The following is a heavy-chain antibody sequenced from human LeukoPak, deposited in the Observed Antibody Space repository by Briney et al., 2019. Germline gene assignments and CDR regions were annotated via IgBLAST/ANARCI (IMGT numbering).Heavy chain of an antibody. CDR3: ATQITMVRGGTPNDAFDI. CDR2: MNPNSGNT. J-gene: IGHJ3*02. V-gene: IGHV1-8*01. CDR1: GYTFTSYD. D-gene: IGHD3-10*01. Sequence: ASVKVSCKASGYTFTSYDINWVRQATGQGLEWMGWMNPNSGNTGYAQKFQGRVTMTRDTSTSTVYMELSSLRSEGTAVYYCATQITMVRGGTPNDAFDIWGQGTMVTVSS.